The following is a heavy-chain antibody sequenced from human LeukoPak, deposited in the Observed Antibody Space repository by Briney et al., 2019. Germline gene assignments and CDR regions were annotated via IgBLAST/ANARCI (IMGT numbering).Heavy chain of an antibody. D-gene: IGHD4-17*01. J-gene: IGHJ4*02. CDR2: ISYDGSNK. Sequence: GGSLRLSCVASGFTFSSYGMHWVRQAPGKGLEWVAVISYDGSNKYYADSVKGRFTISRDNSKNTLYLQMNSLRAEDTAVYYCAKDWDHDYGDYDHFLWGQGTLVTVSS. CDR1: GFTFSSYG. V-gene: IGHV3-30*18. CDR3: AKDWDHDYGDYDHFL.